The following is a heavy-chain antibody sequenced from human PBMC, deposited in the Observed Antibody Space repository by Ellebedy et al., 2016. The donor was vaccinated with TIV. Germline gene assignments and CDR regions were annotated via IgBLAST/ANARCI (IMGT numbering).Heavy chain of an antibody. CDR1: GFIFRSYA. CDR3: ARDDSSGYYYKRDYYYYGMDV. V-gene: IGHV3-23*01. CDR2: ISGISGGDDTT. D-gene: IGHD3-22*01. Sequence: GESLKISCAASGFIFRSYAMSWVRQPPGKGLEWVSAISGISGGDDTTYYADSVKGRFTISRDNAKNSLYLQMNSLRAEDTAVYYCARDDSSGYYYKRDYYYYGMDVWGQGTTVTVSS. J-gene: IGHJ6*02.